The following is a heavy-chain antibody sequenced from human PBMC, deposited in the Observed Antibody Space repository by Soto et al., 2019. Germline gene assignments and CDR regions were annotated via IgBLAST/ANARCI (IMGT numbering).Heavy chain of an antibody. CDR1: GYTFTSYV. V-gene: IGHV1-18*04. Sequence: ASVKVSCKASGYTFTSYVISWVRQAPGQGLEWMGWISAYNGNTNYAQKLQGRVTMTTDASTSTAYMELRSLRSDDTAVYYCARVPYYDFWSGYYSTDCYYYGMDVWGQGTTVNVSS. CDR2: ISAYNGNT. CDR3: ARVPYYDFWSGYYSTDCYYYGMDV. D-gene: IGHD3-3*01. J-gene: IGHJ6*02.